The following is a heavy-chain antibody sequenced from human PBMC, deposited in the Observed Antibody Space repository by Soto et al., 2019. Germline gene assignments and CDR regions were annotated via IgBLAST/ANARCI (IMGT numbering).Heavy chain of an antibody. CDR3: AKVDYGDYRHGWFDR. Sequence: EVQLVESGGDLVQAGRSLRLSCVASGFSFDDYAMHWVRQAPGKGLEWVSGISWNSGGIGYAESVKGRFTISRDNAKNSLYLQVNSLRPEDTAFYYCAKVDYGDYRHGWFDRWGQGTLVAVSS. J-gene: IGHJ5*02. CDR1: GFSFDDYA. V-gene: IGHV3-9*01. D-gene: IGHD4-17*01. CDR2: ISWNSGGI.